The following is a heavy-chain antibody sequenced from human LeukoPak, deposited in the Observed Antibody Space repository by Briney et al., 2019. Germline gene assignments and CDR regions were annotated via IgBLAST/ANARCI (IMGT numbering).Heavy chain of an antibody. J-gene: IGHJ4*02. V-gene: IGHV4-34*01. CDR2: INHSGST. CDR1: GGSFSGYY. CDR3: ARGRAYYDFWSGYSSLDY. Sequence: SETLSLTCAVYGGSFSGYYWSWIRQPPGKGLEWIGEINHSGSTNYNPSLKSRVTISVDTSKNQFSLKLSSVTAADTAVYYCARGRAYYDFWSGYSSLDYWGQGTLVTVS. D-gene: IGHD3-3*01.